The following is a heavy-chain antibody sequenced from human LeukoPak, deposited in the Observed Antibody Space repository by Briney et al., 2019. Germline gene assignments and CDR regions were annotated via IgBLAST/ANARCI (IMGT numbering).Heavy chain of an antibody. CDR3: ARGVVPAASDAFDI. J-gene: IGHJ3*02. Sequence: GGSLRLSCAASGFTFSSYSMNWVRQAPGEGLEWVSSISSSSSYIYYADSVKGRFTISRDNAKNSLYLQMNSLRAEDTAVYYCARGVVPAASDAFDIWGQGTMVTVSS. CDR2: ISSSSSYI. V-gene: IGHV3-21*01. CDR1: GFTFSSYS. D-gene: IGHD2-2*01.